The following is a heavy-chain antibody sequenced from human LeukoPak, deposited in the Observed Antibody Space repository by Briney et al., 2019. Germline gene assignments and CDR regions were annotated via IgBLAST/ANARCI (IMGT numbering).Heavy chain of an antibody. CDR1: GDSVSSNSAA. V-gene: IGHV6-1*01. Sequence: SQTLSLTCAISGDSVSSNSAAWNWLRQSPSRGLEWLGRTYYRSKWYNDYAVSVKSRITFNPDTSKNQFSLKLSPVTAPATAGYFCAGKGPYCSGSYLGSREYYFDYWGQGTLVTVSS. CDR3: AGKGPYCSGSYLGSREYYFDY. D-gene: IGHD3-10*01. J-gene: IGHJ4*02. CDR2: TYYRSKWYN.